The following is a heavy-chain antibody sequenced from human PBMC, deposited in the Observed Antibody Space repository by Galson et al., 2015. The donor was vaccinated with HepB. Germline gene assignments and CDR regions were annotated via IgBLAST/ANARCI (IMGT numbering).Heavy chain of an antibody. V-gene: IGHV3-30*18. CDR3: AKDSNYGMDV. Sequence: SLRLSCAASGFTFSSYGMHWVRQAPGKGLEWVTVISYDGSNKYYADSVKGRFTISRDNSKNTLYLQMNSLRAEDTAVYYCAKDSNYGMDVWGQGTTVTVSS. CDR2: ISYDGSNK. CDR1: GFTFSSYG. J-gene: IGHJ6*02.